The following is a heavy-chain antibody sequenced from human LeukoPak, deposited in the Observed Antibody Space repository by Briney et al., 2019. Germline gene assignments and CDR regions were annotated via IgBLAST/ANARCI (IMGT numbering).Heavy chain of an antibody. CDR3: AKPKDNSLYCFDY. CDR1: AFTFRSYA. CDR2: ISGSGGST. Sequence: PEGSLRLSCAASAFTFRSYAMSWVRQAGGKGLEWVSAISGSGGSTYYADYVKGRFTISRDNSKNTLYLQMSSLRAEDTAVYYCAKPKDNSLYCFDYWGQGTLVTVSS. V-gene: IGHV3-23*01. J-gene: IGHJ4*02. D-gene: IGHD1-20*01.